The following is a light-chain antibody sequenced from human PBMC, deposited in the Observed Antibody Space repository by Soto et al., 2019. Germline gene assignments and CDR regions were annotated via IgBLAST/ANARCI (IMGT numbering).Light chain of an antibody. CDR1: SSDVGSYNL. CDR2: EGS. Sequence: QSVLTRPASVAGSPGQSLTISCTGTSSDVGSYNLVSWYQQHPGKAPKLMIYEGSKRPSGVSNRFSGSKSGNTASLTISGLQAEDEADYYCCSYAGSSTYVFGAGTKVTVL. V-gene: IGLV2-23*01. J-gene: IGLJ1*01. CDR3: CSYAGSSTYV.